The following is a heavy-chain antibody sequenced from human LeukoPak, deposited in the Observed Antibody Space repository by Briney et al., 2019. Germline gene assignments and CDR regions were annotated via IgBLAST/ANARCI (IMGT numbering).Heavy chain of an antibody. V-gene: IGHV3-21*01. CDR1: GFTFSSYS. CDR2: ISSSSSYI. Sequence: GGSLRLSCAASGFTFSSYSMNWVRQAPGKGMEWVSSISSSSSYIYYADSVKGRFTTSRDNAKSSLYLQMNSMRTKDLNVYYCARDPGIVVVPAAANFDYWGQGTLVTVSS. J-gene: IGHJ4*02. CDR3: ARDPGIVVVPAAANFDY. D-gene: IGHD2-2*01.